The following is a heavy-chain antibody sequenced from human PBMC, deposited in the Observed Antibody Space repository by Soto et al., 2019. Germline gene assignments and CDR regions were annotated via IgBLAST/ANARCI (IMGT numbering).Heavy chain of an antibody. V-gene: IGHV2-5*02. D-gene: IGHD2-21*01. CDR1: GLSLTADGVG. CDR3: AHAYGGTSWPNDAFDV. CDR2: IYWDDDQ. J-gene: IGHJ3*01. Sequence: QITLKESGPTLVKPTQTLTLTCTFSGLSLTADGVGLGWIRQPPGKALEWLALIYWDDDQRYSPSLKTRLTITKDTSKNQVVLTMTNMDPVDTGTYYCAHAYGGTSWPNDAFDVWGQGTVVTVSS.